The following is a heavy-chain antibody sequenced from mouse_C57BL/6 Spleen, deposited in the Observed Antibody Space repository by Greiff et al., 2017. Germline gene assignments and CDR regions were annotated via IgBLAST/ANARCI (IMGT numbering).Heavy chain of an antibody. J-gene: IGHJ2*01. Sequence: EVQLQESGPGLVKPSQSLSLTCSVTGYSITSGYYWNWIRQFPGNKLEWMGYISYDGSNNYNPSLKNRISITRDTSKNQFFLKLNSVTTEDTATYYCARVPIYYYGSSSEFDYWGQGTTLTVSS. D-gene: IGHD1-1*01. CDR3: ARVPIYYYGSSSEFDY. V-gene: IGHV3-6*01. CDR1: GYSITSGYY. CDR2: ISYDGSN.